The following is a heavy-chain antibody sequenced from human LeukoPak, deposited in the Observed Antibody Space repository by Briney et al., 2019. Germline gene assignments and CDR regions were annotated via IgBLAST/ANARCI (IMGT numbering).Heavy chain of an antibody. CDR3: ARLLRGSCQPYIDC. J-gene: IGHJ4*02. CDR1: GYSISSGYY. V-gene: IGHV4-38-2*01. CDR2: IYHSGNT. Sequence: PSETLSLTCAVSGYSISSGYYWGWIRQPPGKGLEWIGSIYHSGNTYYNPSLKSRVTISVDTSKNQFSLKLSSVTAADTAVYYCARLLRGSCQPYIDCWGQGTLVTVTS. D-gene: IGHD1-26*01.